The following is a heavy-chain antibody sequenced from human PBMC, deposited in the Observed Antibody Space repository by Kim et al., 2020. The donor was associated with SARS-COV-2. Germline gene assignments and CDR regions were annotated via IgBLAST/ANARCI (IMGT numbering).Heavy chain of an antibody. D-gene: IGHD2-2*02. Sequence: GGSLRLSCAASGFTFSSYWMSWVRQAPGKGLEWVANIKQDGSEKYYVDSVKGRFTISRDNAKNSLYLQMNSLRAEDTAVYYCARVQVPPAIDYYYYGMDVWGQGTTVTVSS. V-gene: IGHV3-7*03. J-gene: IGHJ6*02. CDR2: IKQDGSEK. CDR3: ARVQVPPAIDYYYYGMDV. CDR1: GFTFSSYW.